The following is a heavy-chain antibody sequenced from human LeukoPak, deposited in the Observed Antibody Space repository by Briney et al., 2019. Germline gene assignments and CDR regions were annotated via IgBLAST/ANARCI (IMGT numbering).Heavy chain of an antibody. CDR2: INHSGST. D-gene: IGHD3-22*01. V-gene: IGHV4-34*01. CDR3: ARGPYSYDTSGAFDI. Sequence: SETLSLTCAVYGGSFSGYYWSWIRQPPGKGLEWIGEINHSGSTNYNPSLKSRVTISVDTSKNQFSLKLSSVTAADTAVYFCARGPYSYDTSGAFDIWGQGTMVTVSS. CDR1: GGSFSGYY. J-gene: IGHJ3*02.